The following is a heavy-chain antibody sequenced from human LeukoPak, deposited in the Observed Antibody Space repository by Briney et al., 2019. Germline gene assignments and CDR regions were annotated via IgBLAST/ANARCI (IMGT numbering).Heavy chain of an antibody. CDR2: ISSSSSYI. V-gene: IGHV3-21*01. D-gene: IGHD1-26*01. J-gene: IGHJ4*02. Sequence: PGGSLRLSCAASGFTFSSDSMNGGRQAPGKGVEWVSSISSSSSYIYYADSVKGRFTISRDNAKNSLYLQMNSLRAEDTAVYYCARDRGGSYSAIDYWGQGTLVTVSS. CDR3: ARDRGGSYSAIDY. CDR1: GFTFSSDS.